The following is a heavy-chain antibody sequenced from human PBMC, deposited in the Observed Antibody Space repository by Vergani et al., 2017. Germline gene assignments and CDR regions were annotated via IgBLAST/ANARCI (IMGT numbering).Heavy chain of an antibody. CDR1: GGSFRGLY. Sequence: QVQLQQWGAGLLKPSETLSLPCSVYGGSFRGLYCRWIRPPPGKGLEWIGEINHSGSPNYNPSLDSRVTISVDTSTNQFSLKLSSVTAAGTAVYFCSRGGRPWLGRTYFHYGGQRTLVTVSS. CDR2: INHSGSP. CDR3: SRGGRPWLGRTYFHY. V-gene: IGHV4-34*01. D-gene: IGHD6-19*01. J-gene: IGHJ4*02.